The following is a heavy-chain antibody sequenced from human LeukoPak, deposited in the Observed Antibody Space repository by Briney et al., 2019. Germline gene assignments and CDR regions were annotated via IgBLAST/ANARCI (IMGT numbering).Heavy chain of an antibody. Sequence: ASVKVSCKASGYTFTSYGISWVRQAPGQGLEWMGWISAYNGNTNYAQKLQGRVTMTTDTSTSTAYTELRSLRSDDTAVYYCARNLGYDDTPDAFDIWGQGTMVTVSS. J-gene: IGHJ3*02. CDR1: GYTFTSYG. CDR3: ARNLGYDDTPDAFDI. D-gene: IGHD2-2*01. CDR2: ISAYNGNT. V-gene: IGHV1-18*01.